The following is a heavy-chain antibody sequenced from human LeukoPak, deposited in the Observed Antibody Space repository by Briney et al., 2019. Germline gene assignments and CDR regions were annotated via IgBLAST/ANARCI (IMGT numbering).Heavy chain of an antibody. J-gene: IGHJ3*02. CDR2: MNPNSGNT. CDR3: ARDGLGDDAFDI. Sequence: ASVKVSRKASGYTFTSYDINWVRQATGQGLEWMGWMNPNSGNTGYAQKFQGRVTMTRNTSISTAYMELSSLRSEDTAVYYCARDGLGDDAFDIWGQGTMVTVSS. CDR1: GYTFTSYD. D-gene: IGHD3-16*01. V-gene: IGHV1-8*01.